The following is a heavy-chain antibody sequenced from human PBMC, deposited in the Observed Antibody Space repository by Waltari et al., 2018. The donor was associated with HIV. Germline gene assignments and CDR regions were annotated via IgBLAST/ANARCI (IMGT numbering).Heavy chain of an antibody. Sequence: QVQLVESGGGLVKPGGSLRLSCAASGFTFSGYYMSWLRRAPGKGVEVVSYISTRGGGVYYADSVKRRLSVSRDKGKNSLYLEMNSLRAEDTALYYCARFRYLSRLAAVVSNGFDPWGQGTLVTGSS. CDR1: GFTFSGYY. D-gene: IGHD6-13*01. J-gene: IGHJ5*02. CDR2: ISTRGGGV. CDR3: ARFRYLSRLAAVVSNGFDP. V-gene: IGHV3-11*01.